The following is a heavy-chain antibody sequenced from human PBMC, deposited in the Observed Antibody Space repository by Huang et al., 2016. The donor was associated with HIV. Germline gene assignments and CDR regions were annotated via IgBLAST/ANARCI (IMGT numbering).Heavy chain of an antibody. D-gene: IGHD4-17*01. J-gene: IGHJ3*02. CDR2: IYYSGGT. CDR3: ARVDLLLGKYGDYEENAFDI. Sequence: QVQLQESGPGLVKPSVTLSLTCTVSGGSVSSGSYYWGWIRQPPGKGLEWIGYIYYSGGTNYNPFLKSRVTISVDTSKNQFSLKLSSVTAADTAVYYCARVDLLLGKYGDYEENAFDIWGQGTMVTVSS. CDR1: GGSVSSGSYY. V-gene: IGHV4-61*01.